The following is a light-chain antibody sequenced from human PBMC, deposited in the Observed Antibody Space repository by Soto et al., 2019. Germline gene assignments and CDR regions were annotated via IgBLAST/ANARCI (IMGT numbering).Light chain of an antibody. Sequence: EIVLTQSPDTLSLSPGERATLSCRASQSVSGSRLAWYQQKPGQAPRLLIYDVSNRATGIPARFSGSGSGTDFTLTISSLEPEDFAVYYCQQRSNWPRTFGQGTKVDIK. CDR2: DVS. CDR1: QSVSGSR. J-gene: IGKJ1*01. V-gene: IGKV3-11*01. CDR3: QQRSNWPRT.